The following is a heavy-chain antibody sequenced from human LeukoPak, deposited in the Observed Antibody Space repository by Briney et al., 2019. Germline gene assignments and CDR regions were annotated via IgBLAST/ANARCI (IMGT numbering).Heavy chain of an antibody. V-gene: IGHV3-21*01. CDR1: GFTFSSYS. CDR3: ARARWRDTMIVVPHDP. J-gene: IGHJ5*02. Sequence: GGSLRLSCAASGFTFSSYSMNWVRQAPGKGLEWVSAISSSSSYIYYADSVKGRFTISRDHAKNSLYLQMNSLRAEETAVYYCARARWRDTMIVVPHDPWGQGTLVTVSS. D-gene: IGHD3-22*01. CDR2: ISSSSSYI.